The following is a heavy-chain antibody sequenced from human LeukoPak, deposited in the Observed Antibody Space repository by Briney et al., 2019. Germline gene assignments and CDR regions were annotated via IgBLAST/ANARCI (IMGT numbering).Heavy chain of an antibody. CDR3: ARDGADIESWVELDP. V-gene: IGHV3-20*04. CDR2: INWNGGST. CDR1: GFTFDDYG. D-gene: IGHD3-16*01. Sequence: GGSLILSCAASGFTFDDYGMSWVRQAPGKGLEWVSGINWNGGSTGYADSVKGRFTISRDNAKNSLYLQMNSLRAEDTALYYCARDGADIESWVELDPWGQGTQVTVSA. J-gene: IGHJ5*02.